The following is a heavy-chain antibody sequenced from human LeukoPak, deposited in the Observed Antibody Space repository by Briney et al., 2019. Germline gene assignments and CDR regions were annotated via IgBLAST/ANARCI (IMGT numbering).Heavy chain of an antibody. Sequence: SGPTLVKPTQTLTLTCSFSSFTLSTSGVGVGLLRHPPGKALEWLALIYWNDDKRFSPSLKSRLTITNDTSRNQVVLRMKKMEPVHTAIHYCAYQRFDGNWYPLAYWGQGTLVTVSS. D-gene: IGHD6-13*01. CDR1: SFTLSTSGVG. CDR3: AYQRFDGNWYPLAY. V-gene: IGHV2-5*01. CDR2: IYWNDDK. J-gene: IGHJ4*02.